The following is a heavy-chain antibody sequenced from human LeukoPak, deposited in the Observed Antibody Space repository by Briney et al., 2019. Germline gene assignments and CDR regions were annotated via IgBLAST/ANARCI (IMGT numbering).Heavy chain of an antibody. J-gene: IGHJ4*02. V-gene: IGHV1-2*02. CDR1: GYTFTGYY. CDR2: INPNSGGT. Sequence: ASVKVSCKASGYTFTGYYMHWVRQAPGQGLEWMGWINPNSGGTNYAQKFQGRVTMTRDTSISTAYMELSRLRSDDTAVYYCARDLGQRGLQGIYYFDYWGQGTLVTVSS. CDR3: ARDLGQRGLQGIYYFDY. D-gene: IGHD3-16*01.